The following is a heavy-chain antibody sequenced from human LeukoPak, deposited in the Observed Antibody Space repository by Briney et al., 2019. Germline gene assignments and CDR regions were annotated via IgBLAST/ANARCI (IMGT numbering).Heavy chain of an antibody. CDR3: ARGVGHIRGY. Sequence: HPGGSLRLSCAASGFTVSSNSLTWVRQAPGKGLEWVSVSYDTGNAYYADSVKGRFTISGDISKNTLYLQMNSLRAEDTAVYYCARGVGHIRGYWGQGTLVTVSS. D-gene: IGHD2-21*01. J-gene: IGHJ4*02. CDR1: GFTVSSNS. V-gene: IGHV3-53*01. CDR2: SYDTGNA.